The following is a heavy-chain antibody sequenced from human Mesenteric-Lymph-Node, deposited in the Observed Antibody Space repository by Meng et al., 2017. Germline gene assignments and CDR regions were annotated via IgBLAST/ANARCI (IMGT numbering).Heavy chain of an antibody. Sequence: QVQLQGSGPGLVTPSQTLSLTCTVSGGSISSGGFYWSWIRQHPGKGLEWIGYIYYSGSTYYNPSLRSRVAISIDTSKNQFSLKLTSVTAADTAVYFCARTNYGDYNWFDPWGQGTLVTVSS. D-gene: IGHD4-17*01. CDR1: GGSISSGGFY. V-gene: IGHV4-31*03. J-gene: IGHJ5*02. CDR3: ARTNYGDYNWFDP. CDR2: IYYSGST.